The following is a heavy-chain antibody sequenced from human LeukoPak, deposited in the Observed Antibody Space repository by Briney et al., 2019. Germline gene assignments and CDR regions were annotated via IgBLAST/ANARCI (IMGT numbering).Heavy chain of an antibody. Sequence: GGSLRLSCAASGFSFSSYWMSWVRQAPGKGLEWVANIKQDGSQKHFVDSVKGRFTISRDNAKNSLYLQMNSLRVEDTAVYHCARDLCSSTSCYFDYWGQGILVTVSS. V-gene: IGHV3-7*01. CDR3: ARDLCSSTSCYFDY. D-gene: IGHD2-2*01. J-gene: IGHJ4*02. CDR2: IKQDGSQK. CDR1: GFSFSSYW.